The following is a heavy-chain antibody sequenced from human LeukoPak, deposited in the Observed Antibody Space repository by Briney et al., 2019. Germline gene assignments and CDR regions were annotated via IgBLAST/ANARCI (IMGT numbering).Heavy chain of an antibody. Sequence: PGGSLRLSCAASGFTFSYYGMSWVRQAPGQGLEWVAVIWFDGTNDDYADSVKGRFTISRDNSRNTLALQMNSLRAEDTAVYFCARRPVTPGGIGYFDSWGQGTLVTVSS. V-gene: IGHV3-33*01. J-gene: IGHJ4*02. CDR1: GFTFSYYG. CDR3: ARRPVTPGGIGYFDS. CDR2: IWFDGTND. D-gene: IGHD4-17*01.